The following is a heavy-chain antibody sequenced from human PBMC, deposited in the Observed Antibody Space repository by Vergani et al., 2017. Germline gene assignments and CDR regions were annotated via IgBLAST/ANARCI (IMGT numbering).Heavy chain of an antibody. CDR2: IKSTFDRGTT. CDR3: TTDXRYCGDGSCYWLRDHHYYGMDV. V-gene: IGHV3-15*07. Sequence: EVQLVESGGGIVKPGGPLRLSCVASGFSFRNAWMNWVRRTPGKGLEWVGRIKSTFDRGTTDYAAAVKGRFTISRDDSKNTLFLQMNGLKTEDIGVYYCTTDXRYCGDGSCYWLRDHHYYGMDVWGQGTTVTVSS. D-gene: IGHD2-21*01. CDR1: GFSFRNAW. J-gene: IGHJ6*02.